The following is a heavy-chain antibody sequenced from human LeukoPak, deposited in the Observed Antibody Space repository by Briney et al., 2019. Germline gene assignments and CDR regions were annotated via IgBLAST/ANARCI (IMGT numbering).Heavy chain of an antibody. V-gene: IGHV4-39*07. D-gene: IGHD3-10*01. CDR2: IYYSGST. Sequence: SETLSLTCTVSGGSISGSNYYWGWVRQPPGKGLEWIGTIYYSGSTYYSPSLKSRVTISIDTSKNHFSLKLTSVTAADTAVYYCARVPYYYGSGSFSYWGQGTLVTVSS. CDR1: GGSISGSNYY. J-gene: IGHJ4*02. CDR3: ARVPYYYGSGSFSY.